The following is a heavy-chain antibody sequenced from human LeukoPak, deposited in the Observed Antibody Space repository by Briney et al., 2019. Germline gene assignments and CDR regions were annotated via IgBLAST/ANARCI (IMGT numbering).Heavy chain of an antibody. CDR1: GVSISSSSYY. J-gene: IGHJ5*02. Sequence: PSETLSLTCTVSGVSISSSSYYWGWIRQPPGKGLEWIGSIYYSGSTYYNPSLKSRVTISVDTSKNQFSLKLSSVTAADTAVYYCARDRPFEFWSGPVGWFDPWGQGTLVTVSS. CDR2: IYYSGST. V-gene: IGHV4-39*02. D-gene: IGHD3-3*01. CDR3: ARDRPFEFWSGPVGWFDP.